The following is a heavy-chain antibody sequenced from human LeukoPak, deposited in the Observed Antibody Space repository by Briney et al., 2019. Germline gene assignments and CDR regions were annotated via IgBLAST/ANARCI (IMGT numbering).Heavy chain of an antibody. CDR2: IYRDGGT. V-gene: IGHV3-53*01. J-gene: IGHJ4*02. CDR1: GYTVSSNY. CDR3: AREFGSAQYYFDY. D-gene: IGHD3-16*01. Sequence: GGSLRLSCAASGYTVSSNYMSWVRQAPGKGLEWASVIYRDGGTDYGDSVKGRFTISTDNSKRTLYLQMNSLRAEDTAVYYCAREFGSAQYYFDYWGQGALVTVSS.